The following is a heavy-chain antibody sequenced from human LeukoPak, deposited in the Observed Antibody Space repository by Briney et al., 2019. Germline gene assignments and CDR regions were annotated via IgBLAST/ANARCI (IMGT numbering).Heavy chain of an antibody. J-gene: IGHJ4*02. CDR1: GFTFSSYA. CDR3: AKDTGYSSGWPFDY. CDR2: ISGSGGST. V-gene: IGHV3-23*01. D-gene: IGHD6-19*01. Sequence: GGSLRLSCAASGFTFSSYAMSWVRQAPGKGLEWVSAISGSGGSTYYADSVKGRFTISRDSSKNTLYLQMNSLRAEDTAVYYCAKDTGYSSGWPFDYWGQGTLVTVSS.